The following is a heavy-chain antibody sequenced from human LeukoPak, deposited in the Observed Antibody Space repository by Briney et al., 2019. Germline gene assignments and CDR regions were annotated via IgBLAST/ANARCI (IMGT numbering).Heavy chain of an antibody. V-gene: IGHV3-23*01. J-gene: IGHJ4*02. CDR1: GFTFSSYA. Sequence: GRSLRLSCAASGFTFSSYAMSWVRQAPGKGLEWVSAISSSGGSTYEANSVNGRFTTSRDNSNKTLYLQMNSMRAEATAVYYCATDEGSYGFDYWGQGTLVTVSS. CDR2: ISSSGGST. CDR3: ATDEGSYGFDY. D-gene: IGHD1-26*01.